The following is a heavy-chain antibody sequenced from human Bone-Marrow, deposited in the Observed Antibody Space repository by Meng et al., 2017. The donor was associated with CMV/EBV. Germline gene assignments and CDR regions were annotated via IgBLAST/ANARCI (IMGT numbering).Heavy chain of an antibody. Sequence: GESLKISCAAPGFTFSSYSMNWVRQAPGKGLEWVSYISSSSSTIYYADSVKGRFTISRDNAKNSLYLQMNSLRAEDTAVYYCARDDSSSSPYYYYGIDVWGQATTATFSS. V-gene: IGHV3-48*04. J-gene: IGHJ6*02. CDR3: ARDDSSSSPYYYYGIDV. D-gene: IGHD6-6*01. CDR1: GFTFSSYS. CDR2: ISSSSSTI.